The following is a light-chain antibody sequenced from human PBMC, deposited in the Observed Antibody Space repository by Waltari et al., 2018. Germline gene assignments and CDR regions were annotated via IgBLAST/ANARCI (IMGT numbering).Light chain of an antibody. CDR2: WAS. J-gene: IGKJ3*01. Sequence: DIVMTQSPDSLAVSLGERATINCKSSQSVLYSPNNKNYLAWYQQKPGQPPKLLIYWASTRESGVPDRFSGSGSGTDFTLTISSLQAEDVAVYYCQQYYSTPQTVGPGTKVDIK. CDR1: QSVLYSPNNKNY. CDR3: QQYYSTPQT. V-gene: IGKV4-1*01.